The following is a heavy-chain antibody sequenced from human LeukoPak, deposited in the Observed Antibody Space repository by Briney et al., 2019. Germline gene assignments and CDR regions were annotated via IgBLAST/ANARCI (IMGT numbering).Heavy chain of an antibody. D-gene: IGHD3-16*01. Sequence: GGSLRLSCAASGFTFSRSAMSWVRQAPGKGLEWVSFIRTEGGSTYYADSVKGRFTISRDNSMNTLYLQMNNVRAEDTALYYCAKDWGHNWGQGTQVTVSS. J-gene: IGHJ4*02. CDR1: GFTFSRSA. CDR2: IRTEGGST. V-gene: IGHV3-23*01. CDR3: AKDWGHN.